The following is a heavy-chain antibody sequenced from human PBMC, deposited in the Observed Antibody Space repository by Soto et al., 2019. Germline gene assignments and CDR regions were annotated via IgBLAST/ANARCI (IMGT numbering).Heavy chain of an antibody. CDR1: GYSFTSYW. J-gene: IGHJ6*02. CDR3: ARHAPPYSSSWYGMDV. V-gene: IGHV5-10-1*01. CDR2: IDPSDSYT. Sequence: PGESLKISCKGSGYSFTSYWISWVRQMPGKGLEWMGRIDPSDSYTNYSPSFQGHVTISADKSISTAYLQWSSLKASDTAMYYCARHAPPYSSSWYGMDVWGQGTTVTVSS. D-gene: IGHD6-13*01.